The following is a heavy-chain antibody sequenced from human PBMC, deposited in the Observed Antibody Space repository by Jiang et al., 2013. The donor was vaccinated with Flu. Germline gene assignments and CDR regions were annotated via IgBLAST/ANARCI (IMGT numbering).Heavy chain of an antibody. CDR2: IRSKDYGGTT. V-gene: IGHV3-49*02. D-gene: IGHD2-2*01. CDR3: SRGLVPALPEVPVSNYYFYGMDV. Sequence: SWVRQAPGKGLEWVGFIRSKDYGGTTEYGASVKGRFTISRDDSISIAYLQMSSLKTDDTGVYYCSRGLVPALPEVPVSNYYFYGMDVWGIGTTVTVS. J-gene: IGHJ6*04.